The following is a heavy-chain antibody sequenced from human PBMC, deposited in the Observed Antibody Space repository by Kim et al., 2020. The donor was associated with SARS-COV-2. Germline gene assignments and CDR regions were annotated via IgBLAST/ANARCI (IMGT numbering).Heavy chain of an antibody. Sequence: GESLKISCKGSGYSFTSYWISWVRQMPGKGLEWMGRIDPSDSYTNYSPSFQGHVTISADKSISTAYLQWSSLKASDTAMYYFARLGYSSSLHYYGMDVWGQGTTVTVSS. J-gene: IGHJ6*02. D-gene: IGHD6-13*01. CDR1: GYSFTSYW. V-gene: IGHV5-10-1*01. CDR2: IDPSDSYT. CDR3: ARLGYSSSLHYYGMDV.